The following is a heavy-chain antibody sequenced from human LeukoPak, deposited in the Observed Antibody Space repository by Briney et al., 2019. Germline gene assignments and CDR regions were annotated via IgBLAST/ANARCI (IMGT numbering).Heavy chain of an antibody. CDR1: GGSTSSGGYY. V-gene: IGHV4-31*03. Sequence: SQTLSLTCTLSGGSTSSGGYYWSWIRQHPGKGLEWLGYIYYSGSTYYNPSLKSRVTISVDTSKNQFSLKLSSVTAADTAVYYCARSYCSSTSCSPYYYYYMDVWGKGTTVTVSS. D-gene: IGHD2-2*01. J-gene: IGHJ6*03. CDR3: ARSYCSSTSCSPYYYYYMDV. CDR2: IYYSGST.